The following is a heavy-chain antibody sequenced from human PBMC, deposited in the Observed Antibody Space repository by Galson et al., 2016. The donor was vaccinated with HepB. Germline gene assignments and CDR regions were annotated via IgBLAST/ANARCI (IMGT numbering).Heavy chain of an antibody. CDR3: ASPNRYCSTTSCYDHAFDI. D-gene: IGHD2-2*01. Sequence: SETLSLTCTVSGGSISTSSYYWGLVRQPPGKGLEWIGSIYYSGSTYYNPSLRSRVTISVDRSKNQFSLKLASVTAADTAVYYCASPNRYCSTTSCYDHAFDIWGQGTMVTVSS. CDR2: IYYSGST. V-gene: IGHV4-39*01. J-gene: IGHJ3*02. CDR1: GGSISTSSYY.